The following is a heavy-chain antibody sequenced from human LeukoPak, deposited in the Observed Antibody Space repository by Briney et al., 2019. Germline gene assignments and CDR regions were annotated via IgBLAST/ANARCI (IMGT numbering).Heavy chain of an antibody. J-gene: IGHJ3*02. V-gene: IGHV1-18*01. CDR2: ISAYNGNT. D-gene: IGHD6-19*01. CDR3: ARDGLGSSGWYSGKYFDI. CDR1: GYTFTSYG. Sequence: ASVKVSCKASGYTFTSYGISWVRQAPGQGLEWMGWISAYNGNTNYAQKLQGRVTMTTDTSTSTAYMELRSLRSDDTAVYYCARDGLGSSGWYSGKYFDIWGQGTMVTVSS.